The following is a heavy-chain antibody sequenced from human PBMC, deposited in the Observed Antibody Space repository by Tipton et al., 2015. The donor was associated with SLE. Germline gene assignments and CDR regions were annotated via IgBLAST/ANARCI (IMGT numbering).Heavy chain of an antibody. CDR3: ARVNYGSGSYLDYYYYYYMDV. J-gene: IGHJ6*03. CDR1: GGSFTMYY. CDR2: INHSGST. V-gene: IGHV4-34*01. D-gene: IGHD3-10*01. Sequence: TLSLTCAVSGGSFTMYYWSWIRQSPGKGLEWIGEINHSGSTNYNPSLKSRVTISVDTSKNQFSLKLSSVTAADTAVYYCARVNYGSGSYLDYYYYYYMDVWGKGTTVTVSS.